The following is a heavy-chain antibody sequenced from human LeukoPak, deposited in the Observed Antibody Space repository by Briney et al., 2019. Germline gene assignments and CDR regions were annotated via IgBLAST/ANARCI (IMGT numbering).Heavy chain of an antibody. CDR2: INHSGST. CDR3: ARDKIKYCSSTSCYLNPYYYYYMDV. Sequence: PSETLSLTCAVYGGSFSGYYWSWIRQPPGKGLEWIGEINHSGSTNYNPSLKSRVTISVDTSKNQFSLKLSSVTAADTAVYYCARDKIKYCSSTSCYLNPYYYYYMDVWGKGTTVTVSS. CDR1: GGSFSGYY. J-gene: IGHJ6*03. D-gene: IGHD2-2*01. V-gene: IGHV4-34*01.